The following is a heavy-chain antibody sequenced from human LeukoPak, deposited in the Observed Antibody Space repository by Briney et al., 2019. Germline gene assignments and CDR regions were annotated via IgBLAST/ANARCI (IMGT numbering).Heavy chain of an antibody. CDR3: ARDTFDSSGTDY. J-gene: IGHJ4*02. Sequence: ASVKVSCKASGGTFSSYAISWVRQAPGQGLEWMGGIIPIFCTANYAQKFQGRVTITADESTSTAYMELSSLRSEDTAVYYCARDTFDSSGTDYWGQGTLVTVSS. V-gene: IGHV1-69*13. CDR1: GGTFSSYA. CDR2: IIPIFCTA. D-gene: IGHD3-22*01.